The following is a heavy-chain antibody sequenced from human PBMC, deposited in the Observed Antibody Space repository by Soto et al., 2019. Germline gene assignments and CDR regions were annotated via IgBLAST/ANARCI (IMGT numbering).Heavy chain of an antibody. D-gene: IGHD4-17*01. J-gene: IGHJ6*02. CDR3: ARDTAPSDF. Sequence: ASVKVSCKASGYTFTGAVISWARQAPGQRPEWMGWINTSNGNTKYSQKFQGRVTITRDTSASTAYMELSSLISEDTAVYYCARDTAPSDFWGQGTTVTVSS. CDR2: INTSNGNT. CDR1: GYTFTGAV. V-gene: IGHV1-3*04.